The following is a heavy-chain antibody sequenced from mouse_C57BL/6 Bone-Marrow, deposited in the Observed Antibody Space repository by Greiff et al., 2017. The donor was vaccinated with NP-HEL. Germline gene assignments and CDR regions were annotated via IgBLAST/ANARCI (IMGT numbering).Heavy chain of an antibody. CDR1: GYAFSSSW. Sequence: VQLVESGPELVKPGASVKISCKASGYAFSSSWMNWVKQRPGKGLEWIGRIYPGDGDTNYNGKFKGKATLTADKSSSTAYMQLSSLTSEDSAVYFCAREEIGYYYGSSYYWGQGTTLTVSS. CDR3: AREEIGYYYGSSYY. CDR2: IYPGDGDT. V-gene: IGHV1-82*01. D-gene: IGHD1-1*01. J-gene: IGHJ2*01.